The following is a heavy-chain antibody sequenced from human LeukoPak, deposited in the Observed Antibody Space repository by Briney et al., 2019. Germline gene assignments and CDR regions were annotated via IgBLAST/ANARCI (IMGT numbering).Heavy chain of an antibody. J-gene: IGHJ4*02. V-gene: IGHV3-30*03. Sequence: GVSLRLSCAASGFNFDNYGMHWVRQAPGKGLEWVAVISYDGSDKYYADSVKGRFTISRDDSKNTLSLQMITLRTEDTAVYFCARAGYSTSYYRLDYWGQGALVTVSS. D-gene: IGHD6-13*01. CDR2: ISYDGSDK. CDR3: ARAGYSTSYYRLDY. CDR1: GFNFDNYG.